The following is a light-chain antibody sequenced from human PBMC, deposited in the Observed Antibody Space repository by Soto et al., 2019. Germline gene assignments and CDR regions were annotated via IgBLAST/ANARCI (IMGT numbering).Light chain of an antibody. J-gene: IGLJ1*01. CDR1: SSDVGSYNL. V-gene: IGLV2-23*02. CDR2: EVS. CDR3: CSYAGSSTFVV. Sequence: QSVLTQPVSVSGSPGQSVTISCTGTSSDVGSYNLVSWYQQHPGKAPKLMIYEVSKRPSGVSNRFSGSKSGNTASLTISGLQAEDEADYYCCSYAGSSTFVVFGTGTKVTVL.